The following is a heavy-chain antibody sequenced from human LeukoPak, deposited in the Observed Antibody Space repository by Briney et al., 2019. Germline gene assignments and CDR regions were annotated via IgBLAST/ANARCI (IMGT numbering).Heavy chain of an antibody. CDR1: GYSFTSHW. CDR2: IYPDDSDT. Sequence: GESLKISCKGSGYSFTSHWIAWVRQVPGKGLEWMGIIYPDDSDTRYHPSFQGQATISADKSISTAYLQWSSLKASDTAIYYCARPPQYCYSSKKYYFDYWGQGTLVTVSS. J-gene: IGHJ4*02. D-gene: IGHD3-10*01. V-gene: IGHV5-51*01. CDR3: ARPPQYCYSSKKYYFDY.